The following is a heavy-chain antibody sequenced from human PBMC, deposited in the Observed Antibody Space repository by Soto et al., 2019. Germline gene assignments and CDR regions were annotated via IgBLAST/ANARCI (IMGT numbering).Heavy chain of an antibody. V-gene: IGHV1-58*01. Sequence: VASVKVSCKASGFTFTSSAVQWVRQARGQRLEWIGWIVVGSGNTNYAQKFQERVTITRDMSTSTAYMELSSLRSEDTAMYYCERSLRPDDAFDIWGQGTMVTVS. CDR3: ERSLRPDDAFDI. CDR1: GFTFTSSA. J-gene: IGHJ3*02. CDR2: IVVGSGNT.